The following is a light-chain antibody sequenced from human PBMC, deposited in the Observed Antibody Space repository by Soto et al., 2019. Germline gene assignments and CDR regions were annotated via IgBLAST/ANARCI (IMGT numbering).Light chain of an antibody. Sequence: QSVRKQPPSVSAAPGEAVTISCSGSSSDIGRHHVSWYQQLPGTAPKLLIYENTKRPSGIPDRFSGSKSGTSATLGITGLQTGDEADYYCGTWDISLSRVFGTGTKVTVL. J-gene: IGLJ1*01. CDR2: ENT. CDR3: GTWDISLSRV. V-gene: IGLV1-51*02. CDR1: SSDIGRHH.